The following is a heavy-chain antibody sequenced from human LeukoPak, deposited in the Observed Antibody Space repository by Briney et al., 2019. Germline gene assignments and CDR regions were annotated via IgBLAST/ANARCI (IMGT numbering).Heavy chain of an antibody. V-gene: IGHV3-23*01. J-gene: IGHJ4*02. CDR2: ISGSGGST. CDR1: GFTFSSYA. CDR3: AKGRGYSYGFDY. Sequence: GGSLRLSCAASGFTFSSYAMSGVRQAPGKGLEWVSAISGSGGSTDYADSVKGRFTISRDNSKNTLYLQMNSLRAEDTAVYYCAKGRGYSYGFDYWGQGTLVTVSS. D-gene: IGHD5-18*01.